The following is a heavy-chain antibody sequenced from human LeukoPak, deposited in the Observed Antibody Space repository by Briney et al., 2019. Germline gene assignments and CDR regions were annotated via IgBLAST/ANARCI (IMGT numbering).Heavy chain of an antibody. V-gene: IGHV1-3*01. D-gene: IGHD5-18*01. CDR1: GYTFTSYA. Sequence: GASVKVSCKASGYTFTSYAMHWVRQAPGQRLEWMGWINAGNGNTKYSQKFQGRVTMTTDTSTSTAYMELRSLRSDDTAVYYCARDSYGSIAADYWGQGTLVTVSS. J-gene: IGHJ4*02. CDR3: ARDSYGSIAADY. CDR2: INAGNGNT.